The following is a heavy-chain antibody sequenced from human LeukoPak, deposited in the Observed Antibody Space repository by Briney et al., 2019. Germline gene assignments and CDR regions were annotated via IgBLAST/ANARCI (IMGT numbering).Heavy chain of an antibody. J-gene: IGHJ6*02. CDR1: GYTFTGYD. Sequence: GASVKVSCKASGYTFTGYDIDWVRQATGQGLEWMGWMNPNSGNTGYAQKFQGRVTMTRNTSISTAYMELSSLRSEDTAVYYCARDKRELRYFDWLLFGNHCGMDVWGQGTTVTVSS. CDR2: MNPNSGNT. CDR3: ARDKRELRYFDWLLFGNHCGMDV. V-gene: IGHV1-8*01. D-gene: IGHD3-9*01.